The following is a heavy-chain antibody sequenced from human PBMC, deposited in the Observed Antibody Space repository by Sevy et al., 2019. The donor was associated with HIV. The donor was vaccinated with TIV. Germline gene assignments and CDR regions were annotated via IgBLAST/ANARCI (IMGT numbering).Heavy chain of an antibody. D-gene: IGHD6-13*01. V-gene: IGHV1-2*04. CDR2: INPNSGGT. CDR3: ARDGGTGYSSSVDYYYYMDV. J-gene: IGHJ6*03. Sequence: ASVKVSCKASGYTFTGYYMHWVRQAPGQGLEWMGWINPNSGGTNCAQKFQGWVTMTRDTSISTAYMELSRLRSDDTAVYYCARDGGTGYSSSVDYYYYMDVWGKGTTVTVSS. CDR1: GYTFTGYY.